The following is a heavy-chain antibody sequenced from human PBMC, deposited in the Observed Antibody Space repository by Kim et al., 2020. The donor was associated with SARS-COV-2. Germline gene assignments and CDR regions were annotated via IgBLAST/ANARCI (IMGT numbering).Heavy chain of an antibody. CDR3: AKDLLWFGELLMEDYYYYGMDV. Sequence: GGSLRLSCAASGFTFSSYGMHWVRQAPGKGLEWVAVISYDGSNKYYADSVKGRFTISRDNSKNTLYLQMNSLRAEDTAVYYCAKDLLWFGELLMEDYYYYGMDVWGQGTTVTVSS. CDR2: ISYDGSNK. CDR1: GFTFSSYG. J-gene: IGHJ6*02. V-gene: IGHV3-30*18. D-gene: IGHD3-10*01.